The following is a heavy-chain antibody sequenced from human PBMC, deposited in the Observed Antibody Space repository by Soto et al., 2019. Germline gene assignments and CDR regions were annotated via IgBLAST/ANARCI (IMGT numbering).Heavy chain of an antibody. CDR3: APHVSCSGGSCQYDAFAI. Sequence: EVQVLESGGGLVQPGGSLRLSCEGSGFTVSSHAMTWIRQAPGKGPEWVSTITADGGTYYADSVKGRFAMSRDTSXXTXYLQMNSLGAEATAAYYCAPHVSCSGGSCQYDAFAIRGQGTMVTVSS. CDR2: ITADGGT. J-gene: IGHJ3*02. D-gene: IGHD2-15*01. CDR1: GFTVSSHA. V-gene: IGHV3-23*01.